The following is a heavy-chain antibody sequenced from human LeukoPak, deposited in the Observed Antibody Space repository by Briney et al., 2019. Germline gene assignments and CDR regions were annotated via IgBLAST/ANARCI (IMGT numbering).Heavy chain of an antibody. V-gene: IGHV3-21*01. D-gene: IGHD6-19*01. CDR1: GFTFSSYS. J-gene: IGHJ4*02. CDR2: ISSSSTYI. Sequence: GGSLRLSCAASGFTFSSYSMNWVRQAPGKGLEWVSSISSSSTYIYYADSVKGRFTISRDNAKNSLYLQMNSLRDEDTAVYYCARGSRGTVAGTGDYWGQGTLVTVSS. CDR3: ARGSRGTVAGTGDY.